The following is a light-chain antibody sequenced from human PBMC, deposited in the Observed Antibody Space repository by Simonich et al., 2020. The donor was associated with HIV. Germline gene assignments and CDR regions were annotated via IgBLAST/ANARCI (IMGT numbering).Light chain of an antibody. CDR3: QQYYGAPIT. CDR1: QSVLYSSNNKNF. V-gene: IGKV4-1*01. Sequence: DIVMTQSPDSLAVSLGERATINCKSSQSVLYSSNNKNFLAWYQQKPGQPPKLLIYWASARQSGVPDRFSGSGSGKDFTLTISSLQAEDVAVYYCQQYYGAPITFGQGTRLEIK. J-gene: IGKJ5*01. CDR2: WAS.